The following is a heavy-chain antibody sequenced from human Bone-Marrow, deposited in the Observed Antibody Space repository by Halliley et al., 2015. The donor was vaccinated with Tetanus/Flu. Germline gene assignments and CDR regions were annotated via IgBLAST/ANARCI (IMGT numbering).Heavy chain of an antibody. D-gene: IGHD3-3*01. CDR2: IKDDGSGT. CDR3: ARRPVWSGYYIAYHFDL. Sequence: IKDDGSGTYYVESVKGRFPISRDNVQTALYLQMNSLGVEDTAVYYCARRPVWSGYYIAYHFDLWGQGTLVTVSS. J-gene: IGHJ4*02. V-gene: IGHV3-7*04.